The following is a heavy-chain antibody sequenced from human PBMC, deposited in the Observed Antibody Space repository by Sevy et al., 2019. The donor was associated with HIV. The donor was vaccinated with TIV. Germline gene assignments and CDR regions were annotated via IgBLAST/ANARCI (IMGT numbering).Heavy chain of an antibody. CDR1: GFTFSSYA. CDR2: ISYDGSNK. Sequence: GGSLRLSCAASGFTFSSYAMHWVRQAPGKGLEWVAVISYDGSNKYYADSVMGRFTISRDNSKNTLYLQMNSLRAEDTAVYYCARPYYGDYGDYSESGPNDAFDIWGQGTMVTVSS. CDR3: ARPYYGDYGDYSESGPNDAFDI. D-gene: IGHD4-17*01. J-gene: IGHJ3*02. V-gene: IGHV3-30-3*01.